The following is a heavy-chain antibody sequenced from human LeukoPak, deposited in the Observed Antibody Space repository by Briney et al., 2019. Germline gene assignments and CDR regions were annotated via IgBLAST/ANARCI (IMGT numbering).Heavy chain of an antibody. CDR1: GFTFSSCE. CDR2: ISSSGSTI. D-gene: IGHD3-10*01. J-gene: IGHJ4*02. V-gene: IGHV3-48*03. Sequence: GGSLRLSCAASGFTFSSCEMNWVRQAPGKGLEWVSYISSSGSTIYYADSAKGRFTISRDNAKNSLYLQMNSLRAEDTAVYYCARGLWFGELAKWGQGTLVTVSS. CDR3: ARGLWFGELAK.